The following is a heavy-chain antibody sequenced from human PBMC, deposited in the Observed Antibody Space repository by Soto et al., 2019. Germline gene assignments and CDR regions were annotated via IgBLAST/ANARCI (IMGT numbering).Heavy chain of an antibody. Sequence: PGGSLRLSCAASGFTFSSDAMSWVRQAPGKGLEWVSAISGSGGSTYYADSVKGRFTISRDNSKNTLYLQMNSLRAEDTAVYYCAKALGLLGITMIVVPRAVDYWGQGP. CDR3: AKALGLLGITMIVVPRAVDY. V-gene: IGHV3-23*01. CDR2: ISGSGGST. CDR1: GFTFSSDA. D-gene: IGHD3-22*01. J-gene: IGHJ4*02.